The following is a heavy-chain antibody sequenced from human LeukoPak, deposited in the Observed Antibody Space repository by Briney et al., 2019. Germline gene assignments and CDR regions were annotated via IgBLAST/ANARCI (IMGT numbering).Heavy chain of an antibody. J-gene: IGHJ1*01. CDR2: ISAYNGNT. V-gene: IGHV1-18*01. D-gene: IGHD4-17*01. CDR1: GYTFTSYG. Sequence: ASVKVSCKASGYTFTSYGISWVRQAPGQGLEWMGWISAYNGNTNYAQKLQGRVTMTTDTSTSTAYMELRSLRSDDTAVYYCARDREGDDYGDHGYFQHWGQGTLVTVSS. CDR3: ARDREGDDYGDHGYFQH.